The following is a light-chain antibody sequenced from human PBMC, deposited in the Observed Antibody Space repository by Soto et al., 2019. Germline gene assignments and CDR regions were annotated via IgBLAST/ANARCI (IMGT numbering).Light chain of an antibody. J-gene: IGKJ1*01. CDR3: QQYNTYPWT. V-gene: IGKV1-5*01. CDR1: QSISGY. Sequence: IQLTQSPSTLSASVGDRVTITCRSSQSISGYLAWYQQKPGKAPKLLIYDASSWESGVPARFSGSASGTEFTLTISSLQPDDFATYYCQQYNTYPWTFGQGAKVDI. CDR2: DAS.